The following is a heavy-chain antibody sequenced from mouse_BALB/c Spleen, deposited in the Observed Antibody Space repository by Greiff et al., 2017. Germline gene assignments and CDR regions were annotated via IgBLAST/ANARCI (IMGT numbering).Heavy chain of an antibody. D-gene: IGHD4-1*01. Sequence: EVKLVESGGDLVKPGGSLKLSCAASGFTFSSYGMSWVRQTPDKRLEWVATISSGGSYTYYPDSVKGRFTISRDNAKNTLYLQMSSLKYEDTAMYYCATAGTEVDDWGQGTTLTVSS. CDR3: ATAGTEVDD. CDR1: GFTFSSYG. V-gene: IGHV5-6*01. CDR2: ISSGGSYT. J-gene: IGHJ2*01.